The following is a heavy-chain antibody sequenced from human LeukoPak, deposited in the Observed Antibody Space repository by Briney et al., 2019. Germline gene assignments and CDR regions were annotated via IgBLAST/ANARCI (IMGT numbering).Heavy chain of an antibody. CDR2: ISSSSSTI. Sequence: SGGSLRLSCAASGFTFSSYSMNWVRQAPGKGLEWVSYISSSSSTIYYADSVKGRFTISRDNAKNSLYLQMNSLRDEDTAVYYCARDASLWSRESRAFDIWGQGTMVTVSS. CDR1: GFTFSSYS. D-gene: IGHD3-10*01. V-gene: IGHV3-48*02. J-gene: IGHJ3*02. CDR3: ARDASLWSRESRAFDI.